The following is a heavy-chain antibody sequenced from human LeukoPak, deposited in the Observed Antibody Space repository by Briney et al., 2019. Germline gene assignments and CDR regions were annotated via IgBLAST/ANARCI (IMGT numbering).Heavy chain of an antibody. J-gene: IGHJ4*02. CDR1: GFTFSSYA. D-gene: IGHD6-13*01. CDR2: ISYDGSNK. Sequence: GGSLRLSCAASGFTFSSYAMHWVRQAPGKGLEWVVVISYDGSNKYYADSVKGRFTISRDNSKNTLYLQMNSLRAEDTAVYHWARDLSSSWAIDYWGQGTLVTLSS. CDR3: ARDLSSSWAIDY. V-gene: IGHV3-30-3*01.